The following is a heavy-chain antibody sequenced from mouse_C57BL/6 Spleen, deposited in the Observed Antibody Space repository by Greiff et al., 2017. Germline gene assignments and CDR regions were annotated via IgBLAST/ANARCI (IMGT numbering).Heavy chain of an antibody. D-gene: IGHD2-1*01. Sequence: EVKLVESGAGLVKPGGSLKLSCAASGFTFSSYAMSWVRQTPEKRLAWVAYISSGGAYIYYADTVKGRFTISRDNARNTLYLQMSSLKSEDTAMYYCTRDPIYYCNGAMDCWGQGTSVTVSS. CDR3: TRDPIYYCNGAMDC. J-gene: IGHJ4*01. V-gene: IGHV5-9-1*02. CDR1: GFTFSSYA. CDR2: ISSGGAYI.